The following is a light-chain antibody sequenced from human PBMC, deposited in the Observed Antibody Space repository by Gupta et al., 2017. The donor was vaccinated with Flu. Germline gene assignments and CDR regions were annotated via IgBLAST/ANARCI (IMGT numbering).Light chain of an antibody. J-gene: IGKJ1*01. CDR1: QGLVYSDGNTY. V-gene: IGKV2-30*01. Sequence: DVVMTPSPLSLPVTLGQPASISCRSSQGLVYSDGNTYLHWFQQRPGQSPRRLSYQVSYRDSGVPDRFSGSGSGTECTLKISRVEAEDGGIYFCMQGAHGPWAFGQGTTVEIK. CDR2: QVS. CDR3: MQGAHGPWA.